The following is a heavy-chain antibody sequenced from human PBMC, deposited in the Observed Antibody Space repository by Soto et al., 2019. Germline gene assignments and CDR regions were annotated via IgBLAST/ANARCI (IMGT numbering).Heavy chain of an antibody. CDR1: GFTFSSYA. CDR2: ISGRGSST. Sequence: GGSLRLSCAASGFTFSSYAMNWVRQAPGKGLEWVSGISGRGSSTYYADSVKGRFTISRDNSKNTLFLQMNSLRAEDTAVYFCAKVGMLDIEVVPTAMPHYFYYMDVWGKGTTVTVSS. V-gene: IGHV3-23*01. D-gene: IGHD2-2*01. CDR3: AKVGMLDIEVVPTAMPHYFYYMDV. J-gene: IGHJ6*03.